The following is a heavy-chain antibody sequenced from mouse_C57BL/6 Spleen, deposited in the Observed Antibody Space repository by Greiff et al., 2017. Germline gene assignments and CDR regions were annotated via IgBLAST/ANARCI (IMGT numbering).Heavy chain of an antibody. Sequence: EVKLLESGGGLVKPGGSLKLSCAASGFTFSDYGMHWVRQAPEKGLEWVAYISSGSSTIYYADTVKGRFTISRDNAKNTLLLQRTGQRSEDTAMYYCARGKITTGRGHSFDYWGQGTTLTVSS. D-gene: IGHD1-1*01. J-gene: IGHJ2*01. CDR2: ISSGSSTI. CDR3: ARGKITTGRGHSFDY. CDR1: GFTFSDYG. V-gene: IGHV5-17*01.